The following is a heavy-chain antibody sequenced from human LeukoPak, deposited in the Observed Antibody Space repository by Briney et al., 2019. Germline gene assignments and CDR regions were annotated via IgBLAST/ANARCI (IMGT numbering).Heavy chain of an antibody. CDR3: ARVHITMIGLPFDY. J-gene: IGHJ4*02. CDR2: ISSSGSTI. Sequence: GGSLRLSCAASGFTFGDYYMSWIRQAPGKGLEWVSYISSSGSTIYYADSVKGRFTISRDSAKNSLYLQMNSLRAEDTAVYYCARVHITMIGLPFDYWGQGTLVTVSS. CDR1: GFTFGDYY. V-gene: IGHV3-11*04. D-gene: IGHD3-22*01.